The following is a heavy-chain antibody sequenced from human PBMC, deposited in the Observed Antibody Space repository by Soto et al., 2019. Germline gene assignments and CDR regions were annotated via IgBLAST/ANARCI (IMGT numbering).Heavy chain of an antibody. V-gene: IGHV4-59*06. Sequence: SETLSLTCTVSGGSISSHYWSWIRKHPGKGLEWIGYIYSTESTNYNPSLKSRLTISVDMSASQFSLKLSSVTVADTAVYYCARSDSSGKTRYYFDHWGQGTLVTVSS. J-gene: IGHJ4*02. D-gene: IGHD3-22*01. CDR3: ARSDSSGKTRYYFDH. CDR1: GGSISSHY. CDR2: IYSTEST.